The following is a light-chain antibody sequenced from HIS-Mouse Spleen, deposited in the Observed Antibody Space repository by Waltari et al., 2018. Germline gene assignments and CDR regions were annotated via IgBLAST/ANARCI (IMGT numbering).Light chain of an antibody. CDR2: EVS. J-gene: IGLJ1*01. Sequence: QSALTQPASVSGSPGQSITISCTGTSSDVGGYNYVSWYQQHPGKAPKLMLYEVSNRPSGVSSRFSGSKSGNTASLTISGLQAEDEADYYCSSYTSSSTRVFGTGTKVTVL. CDR3: SSYTSSSTRV. V-gene: IGLV2-14*01. CDR1: SSDVGGYNY.